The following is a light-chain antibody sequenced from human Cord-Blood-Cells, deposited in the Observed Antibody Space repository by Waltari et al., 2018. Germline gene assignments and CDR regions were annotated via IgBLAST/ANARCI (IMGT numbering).Light chain of an antibody. Sequence: DIVMTQSPDSLAVSLGERANINCKSSQSVLYSSNNKNYLAWYQQKPGQPPKLLIYWASTRESWVPDRFSGSGSGTDFTLTISSLQAEDVAVYYCQQYYSTPFTFGPGTKVDIK. J-gene: IGKJ3*01. V-gene: IGKV4-1*01. CDR1: QSVLYSSNNKNY. CDR3: QQYYSTPFT. CDR2: WAS.